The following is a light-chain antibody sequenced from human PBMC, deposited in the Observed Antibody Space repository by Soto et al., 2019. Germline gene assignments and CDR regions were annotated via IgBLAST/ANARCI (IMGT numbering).Light chain of an antibody. CDR1: QSVSSK. CDR3: RQYVSYPVT. CDR2: GAS. V-gene: IGKV3-15*01. Sequence: EIVMTQSPATLSVSPGERATLSCRASQSVSSKLAWYQQKPGQAPRLLIYGASTRATAIPARFSGSGSGTQFTLTISSLQSEDFAVYYCRQYVSYPVTFGGGTKVE. J-gene: IGKJ4*01.